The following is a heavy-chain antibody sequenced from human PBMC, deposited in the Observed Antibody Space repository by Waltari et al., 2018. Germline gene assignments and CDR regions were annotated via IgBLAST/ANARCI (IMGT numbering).Heavy chain of an antibody. V-gene: IGHV4-34*01. Sequence: QVQLQQWGAGLLKPSETLSLTCAVYGGSFSGYYWSWIRQPPGKGLEWIGEINHSGSTNYNPSLKSRVTISVDTAKNQFSLKLSSVTAADTAVYYCARHLALVGALYYFDYWGQGTLVTVSS. CDR2: INHSGST. CDR1: GGSFSGYY. D-gene: IGHD1-26*01. J-gene: IGHJ4*02. CDR3: ARHLALVGALYYFDY.